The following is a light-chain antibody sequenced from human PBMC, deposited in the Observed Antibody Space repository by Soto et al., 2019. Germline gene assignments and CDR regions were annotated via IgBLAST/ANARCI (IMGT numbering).Light chain of an antibody. CDR2: GAS. Sequence: EIVMTQSPVTLSVSPGERATLSCRASQSVGSNLAWYQQKPGQAPRLLLYGASTRATGIPGMFSGSGSGKEFTLTITSLQSEDFAVYYCQQHNYWPSFGQGTKLEFK. CDR1: QSVGSN. CDR3: QQHNYWPS. V-gene: IGKV3-15*01. J-gene: IGKJ2*01.